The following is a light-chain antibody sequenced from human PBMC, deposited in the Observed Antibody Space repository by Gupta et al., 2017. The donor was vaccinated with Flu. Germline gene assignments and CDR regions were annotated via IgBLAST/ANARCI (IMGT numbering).Light chain of an antibody. CDR2: EVS. Sequence: QSALTQPASVSGSPGQSITISCTGTSSDIGAYNYVYWYQQHPGEVPKLMIYEVSRRPSVVADRFSGSKSGNTASLTISGRQAEDEADYYCSSGTSTSTLVLGGGTKLTVL. J-gene: IGLJ2*01. CDR3: SSGTSTSTLV. CDR1: SSDIGAYNY. V-gene: IGLV2-14*01.